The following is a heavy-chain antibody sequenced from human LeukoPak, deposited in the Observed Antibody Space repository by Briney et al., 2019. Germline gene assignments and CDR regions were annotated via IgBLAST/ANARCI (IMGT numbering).Heavy chain of an antibody. D-gene: IGHD6-19*01. CDR3: AGSSGYSSGWRVDY. J-gene: IGHJ4*02. CDR2: IYTSGST. CDR1: GGSISSGGYY. Sequence: PSETLSLTCTVSGGSISSGGYYWSWLRQHPGKGLKWIGRIYTSGSTNYNPSLKSRVTISVDTSKNQFPLKLSSVTAADTAVYYCAGSSGYSSGWRVDYWGQGTLVTVSS. V-gene: IGHV4-61*02.